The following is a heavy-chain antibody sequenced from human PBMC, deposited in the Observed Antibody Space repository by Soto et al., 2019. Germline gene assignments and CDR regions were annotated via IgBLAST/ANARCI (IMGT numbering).Heavy chain of an antibody. D-gene: IGHD4-17*01. CDR2: INPNSGGT. Sequence: QVPLVQSGAEVKKPGASVKVSCKASGYTFTGYYMHWVRQAPGQGLEWMGWINPNSGGTNYAQKVQGWVTMTRDTSISTAYMELSRLRSDDTAVYYCARDSSYGDPDFDYWGQGTLVTVSS. CDR3: ARDSSYGDPDFDY. J-gene: IGHJ4*02. V-gene: IGHV1-2*04. CDR1: GYTFTGYY.